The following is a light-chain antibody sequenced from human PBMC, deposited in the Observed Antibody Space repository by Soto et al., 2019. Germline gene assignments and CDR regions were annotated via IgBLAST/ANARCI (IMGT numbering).Light chain of an antibody. Sequence: EIVLTQSPGTLSLSPGERATLSCRASQSVSSYLAWYQQKPGQAPRLLIYGASTRATGIPARFSGSGSGTDFTLTISSLEPEDFAVYYCQQRSNWSWTFGQGTKVDIK. V-gene: IGKV3-11*01. CDR2: GAS. J-gene: IGKJ1*01. CDR1: QSVSSY. CDR3: QQRSNWSWT.